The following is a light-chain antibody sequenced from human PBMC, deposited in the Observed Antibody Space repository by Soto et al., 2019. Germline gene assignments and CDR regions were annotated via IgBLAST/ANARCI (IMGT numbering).Light chain of an antibody. V-gene: IGKV3-15*01. CDR2: GAS. CDR3: QHYYNWPRT. J-gene: IGKJ1*01. CDR1: QSISSN. Sequence: IVLKQSPGTVSLSPGERATLYCRASQSISSNLAWYQQKPGQAPRLLIFGASTRATGTPARFSGSGSGTEFTLTISSLQSEDFAVYYCQHYYNWPRTFGQGTKVDIK.